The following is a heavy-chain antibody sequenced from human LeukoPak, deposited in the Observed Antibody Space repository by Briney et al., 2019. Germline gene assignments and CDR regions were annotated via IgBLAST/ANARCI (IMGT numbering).Heavy chain of an antibody. CDR3: AKTETTVTASFDY. V-gene: IGHV3-30*04. J-gene: IGHJ4*02. D-gene: IGHD4-17*01. CDR1: GFTFSNYA. Sequence: GGSLRLSCAASGFTFSNYAMHWVRQAPGKGLERVAVISSDGSNKYYADSVKGRFTISRDNSKNTLYVQMNSLRAEDTAVYYCAKTETTVTASFDYWGQGTLVTVSS. CDR2: ISSDGSNK.